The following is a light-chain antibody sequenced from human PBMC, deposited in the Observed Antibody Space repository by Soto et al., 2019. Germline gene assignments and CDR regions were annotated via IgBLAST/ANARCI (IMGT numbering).Light chain of an antibody. V-gene: IGKV1-5*03. CDR2: KAS. CDR1: QRVTTW. CDR3: QQYSNWTLT. J-gene: IGKJ4*01. Sequence: DIHITQSPSTLSASVVDTVTTTCRASQRVTTWLAWYQQKPGKAPKLLMYKASSLESGVPSRFSGSGSGTEFTLTISSLKYEDFAVYYGQQYSNWTLTFGGGTKVDIK.